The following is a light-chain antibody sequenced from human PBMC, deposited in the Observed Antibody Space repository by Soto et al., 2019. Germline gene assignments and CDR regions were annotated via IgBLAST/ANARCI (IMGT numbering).Light chain of an antibody. J-gene: IGKJ1*01. CDR2: GAS. Sequence: EIVLTQSPGTLSLSPGERATLSCRASQSVSSGFLAWYQQKPGQAPRLLIYGASSRATGIPDRFSGSGSETDFTLTISRLEPEDFAVYYCRQYGSSPQTFGQGTKVDIK. CDR3: RQYGSSPQT. CDR1: QSVSSGF. V-gene: IGKV3-20*01.